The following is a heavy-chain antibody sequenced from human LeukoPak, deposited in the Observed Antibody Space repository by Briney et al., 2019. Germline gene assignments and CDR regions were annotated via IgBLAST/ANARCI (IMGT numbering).Heavy chain of an antibody. CDR2: TSGSGGST. CDR3: AKALWSEYYYYYMGV. CDR1: GFTFSSYA. V-gene: IGHV3-23*01. Sequence: GGSLRLSCAASGFTFSSYAMSWVRQAPGKGLEWVSATSGSGGSTYYADSVKGRFTISRDNSKNTLYLQMNSLRAEDTAVYYCAKALWSEYYYYYMGVWGKGTTVTVSS. D-gene: IGHD3-10*01. J-gene: IGHJ6*03.